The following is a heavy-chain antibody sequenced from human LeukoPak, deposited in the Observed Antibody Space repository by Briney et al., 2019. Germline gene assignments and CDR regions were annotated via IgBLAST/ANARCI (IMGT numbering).Heavy chain of an antibody. D-gene: IGHD2-8*01. CDR1: GGSISSSSYY. V-gene: IGHV4-39*07. CDR2: IYYSGST. CDR3: ARDCLFRSWCYSPHWFDP. J-gene: IGHJ5*02. Sequence: SETLSLTCAVSGGSISSSSYYWGWIRQPPGKGLEWIGSIYYSGSTYYNPSLKSRVTISVDTSKNQFSLKLSSVTAADTAVYYCARDCLFRSWCYSPHWFDPWGQGTLVTVSS.